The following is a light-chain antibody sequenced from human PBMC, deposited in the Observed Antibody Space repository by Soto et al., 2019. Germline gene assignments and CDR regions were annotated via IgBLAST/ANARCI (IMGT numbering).Light chain of an antibody. CDR3: LQHHNYPRT. CDR2: AAS. V-gene: IGKV1-17*01. Sequence: DIQMTQSPYSLSASVGDRVTINCRTSQGIGFDLGWYQHKPGKGPKRLIYAASSLHSGVPSRFSGSGSGTEFPLTISSLQPEYFATYYCLQHHNYPRTFGQGPKVDI. CDR1: QGIGFD. J-gene: IGKJ1*01.